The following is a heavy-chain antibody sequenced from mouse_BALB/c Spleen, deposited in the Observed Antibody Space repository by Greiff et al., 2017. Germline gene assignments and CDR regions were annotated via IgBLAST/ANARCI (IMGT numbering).Heavy chain of an antibody. CDR3: ARTGGWLRDYFDD. CDR1: GYTFTSSW. CDR2: INPSTGYT. Sequence: QVQLQPSGAELAKPGASVQMSCKASGYTFTSSWMHWVKQRPGQGLEWIGYINPSTGYTEYTQKFKAKATLTADKSSNTAYMQLSSLTSEDSAVYYWARTGGWLRDYFDDWGQGTTLTVSA. D-gene: IGHD2-3*01. V-gene: IGHV1-7*01. J-gene: IGHJ2*01.